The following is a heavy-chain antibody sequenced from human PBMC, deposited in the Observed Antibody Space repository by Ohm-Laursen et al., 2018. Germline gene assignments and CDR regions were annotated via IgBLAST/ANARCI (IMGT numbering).Heavy chain of an antibody. CDR3: GRSRWLQN. Sequence: SLRLSCAASGFTFSSYGMHWVRQAPGKGLEWVAVISYDGSNKYYADSVKGRFTISRDNSKNTLYLQMNSLRAEDTAVYYCGRSRWLQNWGQGTLVTVSS. J-gene: IGHJ4*02. CDR2: ISYDGSNK. D-gene: IGHD5-24*01. V-gene: IGHV3-30*03. CDR1: GFTFSSYG.